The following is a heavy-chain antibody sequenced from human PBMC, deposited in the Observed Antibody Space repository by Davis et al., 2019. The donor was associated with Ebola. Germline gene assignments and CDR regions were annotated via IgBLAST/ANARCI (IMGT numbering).Heavy chain of an antibody. V-gene: IGHV4-59*12. CDR1: GGSISNYY. CDR3: ATGGIAARTYYYYGMDV. D-gene: IGHD6-6*01. Sequence: SETLSLTCTVSGGSISNYYWSWIRQPPGKGLEWIGYIYYSGSTNYNPSLKSRVTISVDTSKNQFSLKLSSVTAADTAVYYCATGGIAARTYYYYGMDVWGQGTTVTVSS. J-gene: IGHJ6*02. CDR2: IYYSGST.